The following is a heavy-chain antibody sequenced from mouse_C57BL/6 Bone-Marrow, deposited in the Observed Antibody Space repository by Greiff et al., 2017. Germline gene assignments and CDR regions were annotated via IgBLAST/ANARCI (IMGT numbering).Heavy chain of an antibody. J-gene: IGHJ1*03. D-gene: IGHD2-1*01. Sequence: VKLVQSGGGLVRPGTSVKLSCKASGFTFSNYWIGWARQTPGNGLEWVGDIYPGGGNINYNEKFKGKATLTADSSYSTAYIQFSSLTSENAAIYYCARWDYGNYDWYFDVWGTGTTVTVSS. V-gene: IGHV1-63*01. CDR3: ARWDYGNYDWYFDV. CDR2: IYPGGGNI. CDR1: GFTFSNYW.